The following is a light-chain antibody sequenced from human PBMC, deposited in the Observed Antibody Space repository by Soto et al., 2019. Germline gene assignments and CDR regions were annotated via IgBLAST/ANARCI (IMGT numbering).Light chain of an antibody. V-gene: IGKV1-27*01. Sequence: DIQMTQSPSSLSASVGDRVTITYRASQDISNYLAWYQQKPGKVPKLLIYGASTLQSGVPSRFIGSGSGTDFTLTISSLHPEDVATYYCQKYNSAPQTFGPGTGGYQT. CDR1: QDISNY. J-gene: IGKJ3*01. CDR3: QKYNSAPQT. CDR2: GAS.